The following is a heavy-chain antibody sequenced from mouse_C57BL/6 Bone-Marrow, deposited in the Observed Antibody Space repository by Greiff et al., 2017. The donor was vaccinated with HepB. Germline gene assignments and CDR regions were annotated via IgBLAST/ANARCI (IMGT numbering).Heavy chain of an antibody. Sequence: VQLQQSGPELVKPGASVKMSCKASGYTFTDYNMHWVKQSHGKSLDWIGYINPNNGGTSYNQKFKGKATLTVNKSSSTSYMELRSLTSEDSAVYYCARTGYYVSSWFAYWGQGTLVTVSA. J-gene: IGHJ3*01. CDR2: INPNNGGT. CDR3: ARTGYYVSSWFAY. CDR1: GYTFTDYN. D-gene: IGHD1-1*01. V-gene: IGHV1-22*01.